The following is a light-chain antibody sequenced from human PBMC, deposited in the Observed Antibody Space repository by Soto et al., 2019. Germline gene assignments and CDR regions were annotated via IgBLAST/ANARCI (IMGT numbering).Light chain of an antibody. Sequence: EIVLTQSPATLSLSPGERATLSCRASQSVSSYLAWYQQKHGQAPRLLIYDASNRATGIPARFSGSGSGTDVTITISSLQPEDCEVYDCQQRSNWPRTFGQGTKVDNK. J-gene: IGKJ1*01. CDR3: QQRSNWPRT. CDR1: QSVSSY. CDR2: DAS. V-gene: IGKV3-11*01.